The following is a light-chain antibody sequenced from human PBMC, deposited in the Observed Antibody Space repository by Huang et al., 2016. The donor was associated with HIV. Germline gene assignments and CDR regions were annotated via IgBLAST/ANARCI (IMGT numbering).Light chain of an antibody. CDR3: QQRTNWPLSLT. CDR1: QSVGSY. Sequence: EVVLTQSPATLSLSPGERATLSCGASQSVGSYLAWYQQKPGQAPRLLMYDASSRAPGIPDRVSGSGSGTDFTLTISSLEPEDFAVYYCQQRTNWPLSLTFGGGTKVEIK. J-gene: IGKJ4*01. V-gene: IGKV3-11*01. CDR2: DAS.